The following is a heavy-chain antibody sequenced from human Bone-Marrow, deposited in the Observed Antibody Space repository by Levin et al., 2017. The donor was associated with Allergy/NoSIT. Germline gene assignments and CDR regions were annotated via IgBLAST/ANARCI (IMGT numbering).Heavy chain of an antibody. V-gene: IGHV3-30*18. CDR2: ISYDEKNK. Sequence: PGGSLRLSCAASGFAFANYGMHWVRQTPGKGLEWLAVISYDEKNKFYADSVKGRFTISRDNSKNTLYLQMNSLRAEDTAMFYCAKDRWVVGATAFDYWGQGTLVTVSS. D-gene: IGHD2-15*01. CDR1: GFAFANYG. J-gene: IGHJ4*02. CDR3: AKDRWVVGATAFDY.